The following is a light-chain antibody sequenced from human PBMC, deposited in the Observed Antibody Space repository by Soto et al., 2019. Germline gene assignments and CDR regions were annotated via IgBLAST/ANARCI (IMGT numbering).Light chain of an antibody. CDR2: LNSDGSH. CDR3: QAWGTGTVV. CDR1: SGHSSYA. J-gene: IGLJ2*01. Sequence: QSVLTQSPSASASLGASVKPTCTLNSGHSSYAIAWHQQQPEKGPRYLMKLNSDGSHSKGDGIPDRFSGSSSGAERYLAISSLQSEDEADYYCQAWGTGTVVFGGGTQLTVL. V-gene: IGLV4-69*01.